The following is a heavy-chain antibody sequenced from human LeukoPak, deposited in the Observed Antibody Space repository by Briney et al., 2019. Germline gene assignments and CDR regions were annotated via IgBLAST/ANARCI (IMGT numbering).Heavy chain of an antibody. V-gene: IGHV1-46*01. J-gene: IGHJ4*02. Sequence: ASVNVSCKASGYTFTSYYMHWVRQAPGQGLEWMGIINPSGGSTSYAQKFQGRVTMTRDTSTSTVYMELSSLRSEDTAVYYCARDQSSWYYFDYWGQGTLVTVSS. CDR2: INPSGGST. D-gene: IGHD6-13*01. CDR3: ARDQSSWYYFDY. CDR1: GYTFTSYY.